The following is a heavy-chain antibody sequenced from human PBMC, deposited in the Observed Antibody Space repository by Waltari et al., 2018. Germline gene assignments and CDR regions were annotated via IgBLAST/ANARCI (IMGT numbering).Heavy chain of an antibody. Sequence: QVQLQQWGAGLLKPSETLSLTCAVYGGSFSGYYWSWIRQPPGKGLECIGEINHSGSANYNPAHKMRVTISVDTTKNECSRKRSSRTAADTAVYYCARQPVWGKKRELPWLDPWGQGTLVTVSS. CDR2: INHSGSA. J-gene: IGHJ5*02. D-gene: IGHD1-7*01. CDR3: ARQPVWGKKRELPWLDP. V-gene: IGHV4-34*01. CDR1: GGSFSGYY.